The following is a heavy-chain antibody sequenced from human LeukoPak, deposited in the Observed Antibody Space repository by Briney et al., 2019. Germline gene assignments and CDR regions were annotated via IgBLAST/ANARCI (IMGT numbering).Heavy chain of an antibody. V-gene: IGHV3-9*01. CDR3: AKDIGGGRHSGYSYGFDY. J-gene: IGHJ4*02. CDR1: GFTFDDYA. Sequence: GGSLRLSCAASGFTFDDYAMHGVRQAPGKGLEGVSGISWNSGSIGYADSVKGRFTISRDNAKNSLYLQMNSLRAEDTALYYCAKDIGGGRHSGYSYGFDYWGQETLVTVSS. D-gene: IGHD5-18*01. CDR2: ISWNSGSI.